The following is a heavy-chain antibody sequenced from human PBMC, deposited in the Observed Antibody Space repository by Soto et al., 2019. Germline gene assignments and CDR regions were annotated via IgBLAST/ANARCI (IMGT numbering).Heavy chain of an antibody. D-gene: IGHD3-9*01. Sequence: EVQLVESGGGLVKPGGSLRLSCAASGFTFSSAWMSWVRQAPGKGLEWVGRIKMKTDGGTTDYAAPVKGRFTISRDESKNTLYLQMNSLKTDGTDVYYCTMARFDWLAHFDYWGQGTLVTVSS. V-gene: IGHV3-15*01. CDR2: IKMKTDGGTT. CDR1: GFTFSSAW. CDR3: TMARFDWLAHFDY. J-gene: IGHJ4*02.